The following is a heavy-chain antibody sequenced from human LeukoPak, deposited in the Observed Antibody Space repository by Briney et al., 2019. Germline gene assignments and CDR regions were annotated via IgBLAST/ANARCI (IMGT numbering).Heavy chain of an antibody. CDR1: GGSFSGYY. V-gene: IGHV4-34*01. D-gene: IGHD6-13*01. J-gene: IGHJ4*02. Sequence: PSETLSLTCAVYGGSFSGYYWSWLRQPPGKGLEWIGEINHSGSTNYNPSLKSRVTISVDTSKNQFSLKLSSVTAADTAVYYCARGSRIAAAGTVIFDYWGQGTLVTVSS. CDR2: INHSGST. CDR3: ARGSRIAAAGTVIFDY.